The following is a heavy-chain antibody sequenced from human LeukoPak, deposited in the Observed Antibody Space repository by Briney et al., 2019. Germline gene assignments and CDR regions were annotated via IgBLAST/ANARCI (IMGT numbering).Heavy chain of an antibody. D-gene: IGHD2-2*02. Sequence: SVKVSCKASGGTFSSYAISWVRQAPGQGLEWMGGIIPIFGTANYAQKFQGRVTITADESTSTAYMELSRLRSDDTAVYYCARELGPGYCSSTSCYTGPFDYWGQGTLVTVSS. CDR3: ARELGPGYCSSTSCYTGPFDY. V-gene: IGHV1-69*13. J-gene: IGHJ4*02. CDR2: IIPIFGTA. CDR1: GGTFSSYA.